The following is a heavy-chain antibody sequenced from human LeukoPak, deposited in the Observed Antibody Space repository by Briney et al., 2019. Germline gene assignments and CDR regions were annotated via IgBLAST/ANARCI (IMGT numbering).Heavy chain of an antibody. V-gene: IGHV4-59*01. J-gene: IGHJ3*02. CDR3: ARSYSSSWHDAFDI. D-gene: IGHD6-13*01. CDR1: GGSISSYY. CDR2: IYYSGST. Sequence: SETLSLTCTVSGGSISSYYWSWIRQPPGKGLEWIGYIYYSGSTNYNPSLKSRVTISVDTSKNQFSLKLSSVTAADTAVYYCARSYSSSWHDAFDIWGQGTMVTVSS.